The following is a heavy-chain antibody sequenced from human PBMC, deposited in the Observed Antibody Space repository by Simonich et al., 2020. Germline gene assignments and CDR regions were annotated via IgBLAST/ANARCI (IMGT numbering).Heavy chain of an antibody. D-gene: IGHD2-15*01. J-gene: IGHJ4*02. CDR2: SSDNQGTT. V-gene: IGHV1-18*01. CDR3: ARASRGTWWYYYFDY. Sequence: QVQLVQSGAEVKKPGASVKVSCKASGYTFTSYGISWVRQAPGQGLEWMGWSSDNQGTTTCAQKLQGRVTMTTDTSTSTAYMELRSLRSDDTAVYYCARASRGTWWYYYFDYWGQGTLVTVSS. CDR1: GYTFTSYG.